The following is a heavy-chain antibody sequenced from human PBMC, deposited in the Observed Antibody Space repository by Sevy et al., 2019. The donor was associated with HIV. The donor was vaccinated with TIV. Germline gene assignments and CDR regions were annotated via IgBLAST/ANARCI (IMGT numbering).Heavy chain of an antibody. Sequence: GGSLRLSCAASGFTFSSYAMSWVRQAPGKGLEWVSAISGSGGSTYYADSVKGRFTISRDNSKNTLYLQMNSLRAEDTAVYYCAKRGGVAGLLLYYYYYMDVWGKGTTVTVSS. V-gene: IGHV3-23*01. CDR1: GFTFSSYA. CDR2: ISGSGGST. CDR3: AKRGGVAGLLLYYYYYMDV. J-gene: IGHJ6*03. D-gene: IGHD6-19*01.